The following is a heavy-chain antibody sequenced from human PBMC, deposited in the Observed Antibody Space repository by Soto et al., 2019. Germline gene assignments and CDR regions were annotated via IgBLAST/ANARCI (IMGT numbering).Heavy chain of an antibody. Sequence: QVQLQQWGAGLLKPSETLSLTCGVYGGSFSAYYWNWIRQPPGKGLEWIGEINHSGVANYNPSLKSRVTISVDTSKNQFSLKMSSVTAADTAVYYCARDGGGYYDGIHYWGQGPLVTVSA. V-gene: IGHV4-34*01. J-gene: IGHJ4*02. D-gene: IGHD1-26*01. CDR2: INHSGVA. CDR3: ARDGGGYYDGIHY. CDR1: GGSFSAYY.